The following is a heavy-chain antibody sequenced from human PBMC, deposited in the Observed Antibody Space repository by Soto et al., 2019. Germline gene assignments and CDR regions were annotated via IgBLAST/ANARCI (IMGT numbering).Heavy chain of an antibody. D-gene: IGHD2-21*02. V-gene: IGHV2-5*02. Sequence: QITLKESGRTLVKPTQTLTLTCTFSGLSLSTIGEGVGWIRQPPGKALEWLALVYWDDDKRYSPSLKSRLTITKDTSVNQVVLTMTNMGPVDTATYYCVQTRCGGDCLQSYSSHSYYGLDVWGQGTTVTVSS. J-gene: IGHJ6*02. CDR3: VQTRCGGDCLQSYSSHSYYGLDV. CDR1: GLSLSTIGEG. CDR2: VYWDDDK.